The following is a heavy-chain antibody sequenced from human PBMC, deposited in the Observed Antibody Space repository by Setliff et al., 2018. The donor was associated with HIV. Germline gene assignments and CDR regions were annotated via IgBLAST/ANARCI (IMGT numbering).Heavy chain of an antibody. V-gene: IGHV1-2*04. CDR3: ARGGLVDSSGYYYRSGGAFDI. D-gene: IGHD3-22*01. J-gene: IGHJ3*02. CDR1: GYTFTGYN. Sequence: ASVKVSCKASGYTFTGYNMHWVRQAPGQGLEWMGWINPNSGGTNYAQKFQGWVTMTRDTSISTAYMELSRLRSDDTAVYYCARGGLVDSSGYYYRSGGAFDIWGQGTMVTVS. CDR2: INPNSGGT.